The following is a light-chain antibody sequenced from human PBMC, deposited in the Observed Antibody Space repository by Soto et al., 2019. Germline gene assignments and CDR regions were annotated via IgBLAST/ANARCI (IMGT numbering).Light chain of an antibody. CDR2: AAS. CDR3: QQLNSYPFT. V-gene: IGKV1-9*01. CDR1: LGISSY. J-gene: IGKJ4*01. Sequence: DIQLTQSPSFLSASVGDRVTITCRASLGISSYLAWYQQKPGKAPKLLIYAASTLQSGVPSRFSGSGSGTEFTLTISSLQPEDFATYCCQQLNSYPFTFGGGTKVEIK.